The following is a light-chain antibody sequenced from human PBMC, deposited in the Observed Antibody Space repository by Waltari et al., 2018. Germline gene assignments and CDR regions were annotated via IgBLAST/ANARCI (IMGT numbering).Light chain of an antibody. CDR3: QNYVRLPAT. Sequence: CRASKSVSRALAWYQQRPGQAPRLLIYGASSRATGIPDRFSGSGSGTDFSLTISRLEPEDFAVYYCQNYVRLPATFGQGTKVEIK. CDR2: GAS. J-gene: IGKJ1*01. V-gene: IGKV3-20*01. CDR1: KSVSRA.